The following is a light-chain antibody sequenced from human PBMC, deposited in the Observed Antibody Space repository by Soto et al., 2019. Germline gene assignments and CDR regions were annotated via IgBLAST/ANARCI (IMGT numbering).Light chain of an antibody. Sequence: VVMTQSPATLSVSPGERATLSCRASQTVSRNLAWYQQRPGQAPRLLIYGASTRATSFPARFSGSGSGTDFTLTINRLEPEDFAMYYCQQHGSSPITFGQGTRLEIK. CDR1: QTVSRN. CDR2: GAS. J-gene: IGKJ5*01. CDR3: QQHGSSPIT. V-gene: IGKV3-15*01.